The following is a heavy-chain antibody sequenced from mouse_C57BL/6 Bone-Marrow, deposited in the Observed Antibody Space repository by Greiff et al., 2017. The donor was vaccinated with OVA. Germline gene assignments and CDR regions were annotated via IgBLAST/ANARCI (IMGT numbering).Heavy chain of an antibody. V-gene: IGHV1-61*01. D-gene: IGHD3-2*02. CDR1: GYTFTSYW. CDR3: ARPLDSSGKDYYARDY. CDR2: IYPSDSET. Sequence: QVQLQQPGAELVRPGSSVKLSCKASGYTFTSYWMDWVKQRPGQGLEWIGNIYPSDSETHYNQKFKDKATLTVAKPSSTAYMQLSSLTSEDSAVYYCARPLDSSGKDYYARDYWGQGTSVTVSS. J-gene: IGHJ4*01.